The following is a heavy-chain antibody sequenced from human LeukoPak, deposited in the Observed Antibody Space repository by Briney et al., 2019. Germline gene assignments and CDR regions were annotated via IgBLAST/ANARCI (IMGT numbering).Heavy chain of an antibody. CDR2: IRSKAYGGTT. D-gene: IGHD5-18*01. Sequence: PGGSLRLSCTASGFTFGDYAMSWVRQAPGKGLEWVGFIRSKAYGGTTEYAASVKGRFTISRDDSKSIAYLQMNSLKTEDTAVYYCTRSGTAMVFDYWGQGTLVTVSS. J-gene: IGHJ4*02. V-gene: IGHV3-49*04. CDR3: TRSGTAMVFDY. CDR1: GFTFGDYA.